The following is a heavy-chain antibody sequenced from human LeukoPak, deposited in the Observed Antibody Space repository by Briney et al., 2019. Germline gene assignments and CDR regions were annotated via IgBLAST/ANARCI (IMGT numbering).Heavy chain of an antibody. CDR1: GGTFSSYA. J-gene: IGHJ3*02. D-gene: IGHD3-22*01. CDR3: AIAVGGSSGYYYDDAFDI. Sequence: GASVKVSCKASGGTFSSYAISWVRQAPGQGLEWMGGIIPIFGTANYAQKFQGRVTITADKSTSTAYMELSSLRSEDTAVYYCAIAVGGSSGYYYDDAFDIWGQGTMVTVSS. CDR2: IIPIFGTA. V-gene: IGHV1-69*06.